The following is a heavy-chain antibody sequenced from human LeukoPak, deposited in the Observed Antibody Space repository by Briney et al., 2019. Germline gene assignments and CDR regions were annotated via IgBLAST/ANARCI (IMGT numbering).Heavy chain of an antibody. CDR3: AGHHPRNTVDF. CDR1: GGSISSYY. CDR2: ISDIGSI. D-gene: IGHD2/OR15-2a*01. Sequence: SETLSLTCTVSGGSISSYYWSWIRQPPGKGLEWIAYISDIGSINYNPSLKSRVTISLDSSKNQFSLKLSFVTAADTAVYYCAGHHPRNTVDFWGQGTLVTVSS. V-gene: IGHV4-59*08. J-gene: IGHJ4*02.